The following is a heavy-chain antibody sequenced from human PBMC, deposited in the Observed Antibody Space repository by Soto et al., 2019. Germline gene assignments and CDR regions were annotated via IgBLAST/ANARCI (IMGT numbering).Heavy chain of an antibody. J-gene: IGHJ6*02. D-gene: IGHD3-3*01. CDR2: FDPEDGET. CDR3: AALHVLRFLEWFQPQLLWDV. V-gene: IGHV1-24*01. CDR1: GYTLTELS. Sequence: EASVKVSCKVSGYTLTELSMHWVRQAPGKGLEWMGGFDPEDGETIYAQKFQGRVTMTADTSTDTAYMELSSLRSEDTAVYYCAALHVLRFLEWFQPQLLWDVWGQGTTVNVSS.